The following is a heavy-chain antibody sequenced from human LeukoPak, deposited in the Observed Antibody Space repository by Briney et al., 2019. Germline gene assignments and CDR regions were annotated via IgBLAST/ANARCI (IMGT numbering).Heavy chain of an antibody. CDR1: GGSISSSSYY. J-gene: IGHJ4*02. Sequence: SETLSLTCTVSGGSISSSSYYWGWIRQPPGKGLEWIGSIYYSGSTYYNPSLKSRVTISVDTSKNQFSLKLSSVTAADTAVYYCARHVYYSSGWSWDYWGQGTLVTVSS. CDR3: ARHVYYSSGWSWDY. V-gene: IGHV4-39*01. D-gene: IGHD6-19*01. CDR2: IYYSGST.